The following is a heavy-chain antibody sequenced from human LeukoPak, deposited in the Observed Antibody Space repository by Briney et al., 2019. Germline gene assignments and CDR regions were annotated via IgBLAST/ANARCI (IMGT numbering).Heavy chain of an antibody. D-gene: IGHD5-18*01. CDR1: GASISSYQ. CDR3: ARHVGYGNNWFDP. V-gene: IGHV4-59*08. CDR2: IFYTGST. J-gene: IGHJ5*02. Sequence: SETLSLTCTVSGASISSYQWSWIRQPPGKGLEWIRFIFYTGSTNYNPSLKSRVTISVDTSKNQFSLKLRSVTAADTAAYYCARHVGYGNNWFDPWGQGTLVTVSS.